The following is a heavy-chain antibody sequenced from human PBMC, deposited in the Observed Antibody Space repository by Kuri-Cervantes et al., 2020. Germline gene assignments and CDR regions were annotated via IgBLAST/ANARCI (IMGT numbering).Heavy chain of an antibody. CDR1: GLTFSAYS. CDR2: IKHDGSAK. CDR3: ASGSGWLTPY. V-gene: IGHV3-7*01. J-gene: IGHJ4*02. D-gene: IGHD6-19*01. Sequence: GESLKISCSASGLTFSAYSMNWVRQAPGKGLEWVANIKHDGSAKDYLDSVKGRFTISRDNAKNSLYLQMNSLRAEETAVYFCASGSGWLTPYWGQGTLVTVSS.